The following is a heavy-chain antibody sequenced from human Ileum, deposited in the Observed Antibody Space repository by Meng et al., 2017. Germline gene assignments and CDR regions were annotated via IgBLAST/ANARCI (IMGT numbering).Heavy chain of an antibody. CDR3: ASQKWEPNPPRHEIYFDY. V-gene: IGHV4-61*02. J-gene: IGHJ4*02. CDR2: IYTSGST. Sequence: SETLSLTCTVSGGSISSGSYYWSWIRQPAGKGLEWIGRIYTSGSTNYNPSLKSRVTISVDTSKNQFSLKLSSVTAADTAVYYCASQKWEPNPPRHEIYFDYWGQGTLVTVSS. D-gene: IGHD1-26*01. CDR1: GGSISSGSYY.